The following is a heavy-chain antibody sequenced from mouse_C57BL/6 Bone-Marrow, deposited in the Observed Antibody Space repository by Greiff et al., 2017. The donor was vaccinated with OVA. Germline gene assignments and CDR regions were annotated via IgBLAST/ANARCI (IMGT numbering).Heavy chain of an antibody. J-gene: IGHJ3*01. D-gene: IGHD2-1*01. V-gene: IGHV1-50*01. CDR2: IDPSDSYT. CDR3: ASLYGNYSFAY. Sequence: QVQLQQPGAELVKPGASVKLSCKASGYTFTSYWMQWVKQRPGQGLEWIGEIDPSDSYTNYNQKFKGKATLTVDTSSSTAYMQLSSLTSEDSAVYYCASLYGNYSFAYWGQGTLVTVSA. CDR1: GYTFTSYW.